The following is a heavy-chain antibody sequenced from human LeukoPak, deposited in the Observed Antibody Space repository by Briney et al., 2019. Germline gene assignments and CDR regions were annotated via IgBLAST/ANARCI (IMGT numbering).Heavy chain of an antibody. V-gene: IGHV4-4*02. Sequence: PSGTLSLTCAVSGGSISSSNWWSWVRQPPGKGLEWIGEIYHSGSTNYNPSLKSRVTISVDKPKNQFSLKLSSVTAADTAVYYCARVRAGYYDDAGSAFDIWGQGTMVTVSS. J-gene: IGHJ3*02. CDR2: IYHSGST. CDR3: ARVRAGYYDDAGSAFDI. CDR1: GGSISSSNW. D-gene: IGHD3-22*01.